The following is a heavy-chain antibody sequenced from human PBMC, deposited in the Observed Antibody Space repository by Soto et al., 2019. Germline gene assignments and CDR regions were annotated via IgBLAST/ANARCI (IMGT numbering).Heavy chain of an antibody. CDR3: ARDIPPDGMDV. Sequence: QVQLVQSGAEVKKPVASVKVSCKALGNTFTSYDIHWVRQAPGQGLEGMGIINPSGSYTSYAQKFEGRVTMTRDTSTSTVYMELSSLRSEDTAVYYCARDIPPDGMDVWGQGTTVTVSS. J-gene: IGHJ6*02. CDR2: INPSGSYT. CDR1: GNTFTSYD. V-gene: IGHV1-46*01.